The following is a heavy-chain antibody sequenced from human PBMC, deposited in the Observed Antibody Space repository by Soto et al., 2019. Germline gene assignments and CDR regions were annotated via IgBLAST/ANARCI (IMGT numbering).Heavy chain of an antibody. J-gene: IGHJ4*02. V-gene: IGHV5-10-1*01. Sequence: GKSLKISCKGSGYSFAGYWITWVRQKPGKGPEWMGRIDPSDSQTYYSPSFRGHVTISVTKSITTVFLQWSSLRASDTAMYYCARQIYDSDTGPNFQYYFDSWGQGTPVTVSS. CDR3: ARQIYDSDTGPNFQYYFDS. CDR1: GYSFAGYW. D-gene: IGHD3-22*01. CDR2: IDPSDSQT.